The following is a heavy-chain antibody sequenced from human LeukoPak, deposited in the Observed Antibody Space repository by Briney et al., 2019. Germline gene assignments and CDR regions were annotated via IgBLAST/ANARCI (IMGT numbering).Heavy chain of an antibody. J-gene: IGHJ4*02. V-gene: IGHV3-21*01. Sequence: GGSLRLSCSASGFDFSGFAMGWVRQAPGKGLEWVSSISGSGGDTYYADSVKGRFTISRDNAKNSVYLQMNSLRAEDTAVYYCARGRSYNSLSGVGYWGQGTLVTVSS. CDR1: GFDFSGFA. CDR3: ARGRSYNSLSGVGY. CDR2: ISGSGGDT. D-gene: IGHD2/OR15-2a*01.